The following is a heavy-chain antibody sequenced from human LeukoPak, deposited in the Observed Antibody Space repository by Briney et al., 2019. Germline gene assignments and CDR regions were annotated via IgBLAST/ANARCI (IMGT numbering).Heavy chain of an antibody. Sequence: GGSLRPSCAASGFTFSSYSMNWVRQAPGKGLEWVSYISSSSSTIYYADSVKGRFTISRDNAKNSLYLQMNSLRAEDTAVYYCARGVVPAAILPGYWGQGTLVTVSS. J-gene: IGHJ4*02. CDR1: GFTFSSYS. D-gene: IGHD2-2*01. CDR3: ARGVVPAAILPGY. CDR2: ISSSSSTI. V-gene: IGHV3-48*04.